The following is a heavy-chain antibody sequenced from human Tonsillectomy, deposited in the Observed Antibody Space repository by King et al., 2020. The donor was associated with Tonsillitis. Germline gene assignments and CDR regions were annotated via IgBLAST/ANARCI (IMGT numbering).Heavy chain of an antibody. V-gene: IGHV3-21*06. CDR2: ISSGSSYI. CDR3: ARSRDGYKYEMDY. Sequence: DVQLVESGGGLVKPGGSLGLSCAASGFIFSGYSVNWVRQAPGKGLEWVSSISSGSSYIYYAESVEGRFTISRDNAKNSLYLQMNNLRAEDTGVYYCARSRDGYKYEMDYWGQGTLVTVSS. J-gene: IGHJ4*02. CDR1: GFIFSGYS. D-gene: IGHD5-24*01.